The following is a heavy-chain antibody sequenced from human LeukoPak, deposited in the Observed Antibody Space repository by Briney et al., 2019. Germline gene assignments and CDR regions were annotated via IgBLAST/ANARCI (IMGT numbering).Heavy chain of an antibody. Sequence: SETLSLTCAVYGGSFSGYYWSWIRQPPGKGLEWIGEINHSGCTNYNPSLKSRVTISVDTSKTQLSLKLSSVTAVDTAVYYCARVDIVVVVAATHYYYYYYMDVWGKGTTVTVSS. J-gene: IGHJ6*03. CDR2: INHSGCT. CDR1: GGSFSGYY. D-gene: IGHD2-15*01. CDR3: ARVDIVVVVAATHYYYYYYMDV. V-gene: IGHV4-34*01.